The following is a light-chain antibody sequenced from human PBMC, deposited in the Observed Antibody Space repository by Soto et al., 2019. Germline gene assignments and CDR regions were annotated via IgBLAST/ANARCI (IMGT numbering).Light chain of an antibody. CDR3: QPSYKSPHT. CDR2: AAS. Sequence: DIQMTQSPSSLSAAVGDRVTITCRASPGVSAYLLWYQQRQGTAPKLPIYAASNMLSGVPSRFRGSGSVTNFTLTNSSLQPEDCAHYYCQPSYKSPHTVGQGPKLETK. V-gene: IGKV1-39*01. CDR1: PGVSAY. J-gene: IGKJ2*01.